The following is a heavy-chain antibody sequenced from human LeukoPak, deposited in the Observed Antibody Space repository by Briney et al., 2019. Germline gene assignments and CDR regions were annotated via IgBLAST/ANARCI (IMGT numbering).Heavy chain of an antibody. J-gene: IGHJ4*02. CDR3: ARKLSGWYRPYFDY. V-gene: IGHV4-39*07. CDR2: INHSGST. D-gene: IGHD6-19*01. CDR1: GGSISSGSYY. Sequence: SETLSLTCTVSGGSISSGSYYWSWIRQPPGKGLEWIGQINHSGSTNYNPSLKSRGTISVDTSKNQFSLKLSSVTAADTAVYYCARKLSGWYRPYFDYWGQGTLVTVSS.